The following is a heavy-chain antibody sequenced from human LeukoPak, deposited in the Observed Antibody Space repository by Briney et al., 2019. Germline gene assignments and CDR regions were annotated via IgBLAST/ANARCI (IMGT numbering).Heavy chain of an antibody. CDR2: IKHRRDGGTT. CDR3: TTVTMVRDYDY. Sequence: GALRLSCVGSRFTFSSYAMSCVTRAPGKGLEWVGRIKHRRDGGTTDYAAPVKGRFTISRDDSKNMLYLEMNSLKIEDTAMYYCTTVTMVRDYDYWGQGTLVTVSS. CDR1: RFTFSSYA. J-gene: IGHJ4*02. V-gene: IGHV3-15*05. D-gene: IGHD3-10*01.